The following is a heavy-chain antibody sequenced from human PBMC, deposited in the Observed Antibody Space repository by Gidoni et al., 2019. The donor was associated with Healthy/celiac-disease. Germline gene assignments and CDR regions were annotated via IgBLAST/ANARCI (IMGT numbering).Heavy chain of an antibody. Sequence: EVQLVESGGGLVQPGGSLRLSCAASGFTVSSNYMSWVRQAPGKGLEWVSVIYSGGSTYYADSVKGRFTISRDNSKNTLYLQMNSLRAEDTAVYYCACPTGTTWPDAFDIWGQGTMVTVSS. CDR3: ACPTGTTWPDAFDI. CDR1: GFTVSSNY. J-gene: IGHJ3*02. D-gene: IGHD1-7*01. CDR2: IYSGGST. V-gene: IGHV3-66*02.